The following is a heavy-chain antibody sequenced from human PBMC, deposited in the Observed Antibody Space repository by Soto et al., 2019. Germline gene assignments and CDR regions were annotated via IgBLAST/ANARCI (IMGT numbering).Heavy chain of an antibody. V-gene: IGHV1-3*01. Sequence: GASVKVSCKASGYTFTSYAMHWVRQAPGQRLEWMGWINAGNGNTKYSQKFRGRVTITRDTSASTAYMELSSLRSEDTAVYYCARDRRADCTNGVCPFDYWGQGTLVTVSS. D-gene: IGHD2-8*01. CDR1: GYTFTSYA. J-gene: IGHJ4*02. CDR2: INAGNGNT. CDR3: ARDRRADCTNGVCPFDY.